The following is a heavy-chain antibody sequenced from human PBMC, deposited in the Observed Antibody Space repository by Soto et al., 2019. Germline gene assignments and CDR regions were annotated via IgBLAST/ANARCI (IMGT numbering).Heavy chain of an antibody. Sequence: ASGYTFTGYYMHWVRQAPGKGLEWVSSISVSSTYTYYADSVKGRFTISRDNAKNSLFLQMNSLRAEDTAVYYCARDKIYYDSSGYGMDVWGQGTTVTVS. V-gene: IGHV3-21*01. J-gene: IGHJ6*02. CDR2: ISVSSTYT. CDR1: GYTFTGYY. D-gene: IGHD3-22*01. CDR3: ARDKIYYDSSGYGMDV.